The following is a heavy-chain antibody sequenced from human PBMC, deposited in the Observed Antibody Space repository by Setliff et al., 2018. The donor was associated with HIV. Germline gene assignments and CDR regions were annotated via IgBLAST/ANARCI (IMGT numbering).Heavy chain of an antibody. CDR1: GGSFSGYY. Sequence: PSETLSLTCGVYGGSFSGYYWTWIRQPPGKGLQWIGEINEGGNTNYDPSLKSRVTMSVDTSKNQISLRLISLTAADTAVYYCARRPISPYTLTTGMLDPWGQGTLVTSPQ. D-gene: IGHD3-10*01. J-gene: IGHJ5*02. CDR2: INEGGNT. CDR3: ARRPISPYTLTTGMLDP. V-gene: IGHV4-34*01.